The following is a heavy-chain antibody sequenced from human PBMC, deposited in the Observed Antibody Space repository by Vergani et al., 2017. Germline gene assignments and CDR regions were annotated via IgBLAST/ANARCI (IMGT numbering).Heavy chain of an antibody. D-gene: IGHD2-2*01. V-gene: IGHV1-69*01. J-gene: IGHJ2*01. Sequence: QVQLVQSGAEVKKLGSSVKVSCKASGGTFSSYAISWVRQAPGQGLEWMGGIIPIFGTANYAQKFQGRVTITADESTSTAYMELSSLRSEDTAVYYCARDRPNIPPYCSSTSCTYRGWYFDLWGRGTLVTVSS. CDR3: ARDRPNIPPYCSSTSCTYRGWYFDL. CDR1: GGTFSSYA. CDR2: IIPIFGTA.